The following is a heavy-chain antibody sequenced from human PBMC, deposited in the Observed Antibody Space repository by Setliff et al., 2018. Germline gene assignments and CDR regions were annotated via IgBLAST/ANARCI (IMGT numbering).Heavy chain of an antibody. CDR1: GGSISVNNYY. V-gene: IGHV3-11*04. Sequence: LSLTCTVSGGSISVNNYYWGWIRQAPGKGLEWVSYISGSGYTIYYADSVKGRFTISRDNAKNSLYLQMNSLRGEDTAVYYCARDYPGPDHWGQGTLVTVSS. CDR2: ISGSGYTI. J-gene: IGHJ5*02. CDR3: ARDYPGPDH. D-gene: IGHD3-16*02.